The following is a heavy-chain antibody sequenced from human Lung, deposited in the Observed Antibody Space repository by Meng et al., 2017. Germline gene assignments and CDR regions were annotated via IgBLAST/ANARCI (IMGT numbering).Heavy chain of an antibody. CDR1: GFSFSDAW. CDR3: ATGAAAADH. CDR2: IKSNSDGGTT. Sequence: LVGSGGSLVKPGGSLSLSCVASGFSFSDAWMGWVRQAPGKGLEWVGRIKSNSDGGTTDYAAPVKGRFTISRDDSKNTLYLQMNSLITEDTAVYFCATGAAAADHWGQGTLVTVSS. J-gene: IGHJ4*02. V-gene: IGHV3-15*01. D-gene: IGHD6-13*01.